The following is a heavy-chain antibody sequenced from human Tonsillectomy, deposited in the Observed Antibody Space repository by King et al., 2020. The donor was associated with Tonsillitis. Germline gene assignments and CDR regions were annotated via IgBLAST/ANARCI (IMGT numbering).Heavy chain of an antibody. Sequence: QLVQSGAEVKKPGSSVKFSCKASGGTFSSYSISLGRQARGQGLEWMVGVVPIVVTANYAPKFQSRVSITAYKSTSTAYLELSSLRFEDTAVDYCAREMDDFWSGSFFDYWGQGTLVTVSS. V-gene: IGHV1-69*14. CDR1: GGTFSSYS. CDR3: AREMDDFWSGSFFDY. J-gene: IGHJ4*02. D-gene: IGHD3-3*01. CDR2: VVPIVVTA.